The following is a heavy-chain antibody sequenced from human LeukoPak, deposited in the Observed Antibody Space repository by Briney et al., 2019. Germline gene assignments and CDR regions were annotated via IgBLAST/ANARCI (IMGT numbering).Heavy chain of an antibody. J-gene: IGHJ4*02. V-gene: IGHV1-8*01. CDR1: GYTFTSYD. D-gene: IGHD5-24*01. Sequence: ASVKVSCKASGYTFTSYDINWVRQATGQGLEWMGWMNPNSGNTGYAQKFQGRVTMTRNTSISTAYMELSSLRPEDTAVYYCARGPKTGKRWLQFTGYYFDYWGQGTLVTVSS. CDR3: ARGPKTGKRWLQFTGYYFDY. CDR2: MNPNSGNT.